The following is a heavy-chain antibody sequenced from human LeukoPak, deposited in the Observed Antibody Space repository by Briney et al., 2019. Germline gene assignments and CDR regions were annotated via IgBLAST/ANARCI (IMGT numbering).Heavy chain of an antibody. J-gene: IGHJ5*02. D-gene: IGHD2-2*01. CDR1: GYTFTDYY. CDR3: ARARGDIVVVPAAIWFDP. Sequence: ASVKVSCKASGYTFTDYYLHWVRRAPGQGLEWMGWIKPNSGGTNYAQKFQGRASMTRDTSISTAYMELSRLRSDDTAVYYCARARGDIVVVPAAIWFDPWGQGTLVTVSS. V-gene: IGHV1-2*02. CDR2: IKPNSGGT.